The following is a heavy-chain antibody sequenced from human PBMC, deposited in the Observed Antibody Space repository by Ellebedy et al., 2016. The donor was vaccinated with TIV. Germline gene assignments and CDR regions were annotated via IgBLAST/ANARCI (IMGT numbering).Heavy chain of an antibody. CDR2: IYYSGST. D-gene: IGHD4-17*01. J-gene: IGHJ4*02. V-gene: IGHV4-30-4*01. CDR3: ARRLDGDYVPVTFDY. CDR1: GGSISSGDYY. Sequence: SETLSLXXTVSGGSISSGDYYWSWIRQPPGKGLEWIGYIYYSGSTYYNPSLKSRVTISVDTSKNQFSLKLSSVTAADTAVYYCARRLDGDYVPVTFDYWGQGTLVTVSS.